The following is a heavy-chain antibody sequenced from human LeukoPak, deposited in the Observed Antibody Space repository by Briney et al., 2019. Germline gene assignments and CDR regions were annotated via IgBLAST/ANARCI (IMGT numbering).Heavy chain of an antibody. CDR3: ANHLACGSTSCPPFDD. V-gene: IGHV3-23*01. CDR2: ISTSGGST. CDR1: GFTFSSYA. J-gene: IGHJ4*02. Sequence: PGGSLRLSCAASGFTFSSYAMSWVRQAPGKGLEWVSGISTSGGSTYYADSVKGRFTISRDNSKNTLYLQMNSLRAEDTAVYYCANHLACGSTSCPPFDDWGQGTLVTVSS. D-gene: IGHD2-2*01.